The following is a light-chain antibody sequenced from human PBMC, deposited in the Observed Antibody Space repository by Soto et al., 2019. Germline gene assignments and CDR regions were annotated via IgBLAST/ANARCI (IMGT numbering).Light chain of an antibody. V-gene: IGLV2-14*01. CDR2: DVS. CDR1: SSDVGGYKY. CDR3: SAYRSSSTLYI. J-gene: IGLJ1*01. Sequence: QSVLTQPASVSGYPGQSITISCTGTSSDVGGYKYVSWYQQHPGKAPKLMIYDVSNRPSGVSNRFSGSKSGNTASLTISGLQAEDEADYYCSAYRSSSTLYIFGSGTKVTVL.